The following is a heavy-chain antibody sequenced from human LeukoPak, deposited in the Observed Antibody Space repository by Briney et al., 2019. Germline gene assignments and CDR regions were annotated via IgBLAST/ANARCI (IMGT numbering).Heavy chain of an antibody. V-gene: IGHV5-51*01. Sequence: LGESLKISCKGSGYSFSSHWIGWVRQMPGKGLEWMGIIYPGDSDTKYSPSFQGQATISADKSISTAYLQWSSLKASDTAMYYCARPLLGYCSSASCYTFDPWGQGTLVTVSS. J-gene: IGHJ5*02. CDR2: IYPGDSDT. CDR3: ARPLLGYCSSASCYTFDP. CDR1: GYSFSSHW. D-gene: IGHD2-2*02.